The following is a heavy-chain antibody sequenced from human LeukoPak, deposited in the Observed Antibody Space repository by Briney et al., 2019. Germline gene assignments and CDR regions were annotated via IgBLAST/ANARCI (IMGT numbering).Heavy chain of an antibody. CDR1: GFTFNTYG. V-gene: IGHV3-30*18. J-gene: IGHJ4*02. CDR2: ISYDERNK. CDR3: ANGAVYCTSPKYPSGSAPSCFAH. Sequence: GGSLRLSCEASGFTFNTYGMHWVRQAPGKGLEWLAVISYDERNKYYADSVKGRFTISRDNSKNTLYLQMSSLRPVDTAVYYCANGAVYCTSPKYPSGSAPSCFAHWGQGTLVTVSS. D-gene: IGHD2-2*01.